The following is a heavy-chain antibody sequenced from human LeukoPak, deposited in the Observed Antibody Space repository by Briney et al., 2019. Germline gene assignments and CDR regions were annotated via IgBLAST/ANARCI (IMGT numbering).Heavy chain of an antibody. D-gene: IGHD3-9*01. CDR1: GFTFSSYS. Sequence: GGSLRLSCAASGFTFSSYSMNWVRQAPGKGLEWVSSISSSSSYIYYADSVKGRFTISRDNAKNSLYLQMNSLRAEDTAVYYCARAVRDYDILTAYGDHDAFDIWGQGTMVTVSS. J-gene: IGHJ3*02. CDR3: ARAVRDYDILTAYGDHDAFDI. V-gene: IGHV3-21*01. CDR2: ISSSSSYI.